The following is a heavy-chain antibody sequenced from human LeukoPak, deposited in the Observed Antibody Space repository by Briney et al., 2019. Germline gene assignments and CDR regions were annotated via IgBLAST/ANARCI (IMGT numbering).Heavy chain of an antibody. Sequence: ASVKVSRKASGYTFTSYGISWVRQAPGQGLEWMGWISAYNGNTNYAQKLQGRVTMTTDTSTSTAYMELRSLRSDDTTVYYCARHYYDSSGYTHFDYWGQGTLVTVSS. CDR3: ARHYYDSSGYTHFDY. J-gene: IGHJ4*02. V-gene: IGHV1-18*01. CDR2: ISAYNGNT. D-gene: IGHD3-22*01. CDR1: GYTFTSYG.